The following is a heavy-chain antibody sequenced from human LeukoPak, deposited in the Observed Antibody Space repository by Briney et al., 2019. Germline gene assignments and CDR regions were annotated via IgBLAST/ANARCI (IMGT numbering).Heavy chain of an antibody. J-gene: IGHJ4*02. V-gene: IGHV1-3*01. D-gene: IGHD3-3*01. CDR1: GYTFTSYA. CDR2: INAGNGNT. Sequence: ASVTVSCTASGYTFTSYAMHWVRQAPGQRLEWMGWINAGNGNTKYSQKFQGRVTITRDTSASTAYMELSSLRSEDTAVYYCARATNYDFWSGYSSLFDYWGQGTLVTVSS. CDR3: ARATNYDFWSGYSSLFDY.